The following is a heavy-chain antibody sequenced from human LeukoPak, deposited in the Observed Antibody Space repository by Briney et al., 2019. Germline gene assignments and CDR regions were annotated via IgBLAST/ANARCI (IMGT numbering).Heavy chain of an antibody. CDR2: IKEDGSEI. CDR1: GFTFSNYY. Sequence: GGSLRLSCAASGFTFSNYYMNWVRQAPGKGLEWVANIKEDGSEIHYVDVVKGRFTISRDNAKNSLYLQMNSLRAEDTAVYYCARDESVAAAGIGAFDIWGQGTMVTVSS. CDR3: ARDESVAAAGIGAFDI. J-gene: IGHJ3*02. D-gene: IGHD6-13*01. V-gene: IGHV3-7*01.